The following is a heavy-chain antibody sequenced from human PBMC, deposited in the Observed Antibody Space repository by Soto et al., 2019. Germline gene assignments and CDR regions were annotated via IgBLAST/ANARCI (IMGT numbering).Heavy chain of an antibody. Sequence: QVQLVQSGAEVRKPGSSVTVSCKASGGSFREYAISWVRQAPGRGLEWMGGIIPLFGTPKYAQKFQGRVTIISAESTSTNYLEVTGLTSEDTAVYYCARDSTAMVTTSFDFWGQGTQVTVSS. J-gene: IGHJ4*02. CDR2: IIPLFGTP. D-gene: IGHD5-18*01. V-gene: IGHV1-69*01. CDR1: GGSFREYA. CDR3: ARDSTAMVTTSFDF.